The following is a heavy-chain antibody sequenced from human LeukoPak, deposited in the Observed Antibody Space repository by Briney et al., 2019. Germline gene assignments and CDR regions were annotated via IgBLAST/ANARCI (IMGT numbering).Heavy chain of an antibody. CDR2: ISGSGGST. D-gene: IGHD5-12*01. J-gene: IGHJ4*02. Sequence: GGSLRLSCAASGFTFSSYAMSWVRQAPGKGLEWVSAISGSGGSTYYADSVKGRFTISRDNSKNTLYLQMNSLRAEDTAVYYCAKDSRGYSGYDLVVWGQGTLVTVSS. CDR1: GFTFSSYA. CDR3: AKDSRGYSGYDLVV. V-gene: IGHV3-23*01.